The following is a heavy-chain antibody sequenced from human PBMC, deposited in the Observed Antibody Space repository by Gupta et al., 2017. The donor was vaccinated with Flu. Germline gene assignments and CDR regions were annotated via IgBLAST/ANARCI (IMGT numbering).Heavy chain of an antibody. CDR2: VYYTGTT. V-gene: IGHV4-31*02. CDR3: ARGDSSGYWYNWFDP. D-gene: IGHD3-22*01. Sequence: RQHPGKGLEWIWYVYYTGTTYYNPSLKSRVTVSIDTSRNQFSLKLSSVTAADTAVYYCARGDSSGYWYNWFDPWGQGSVVTVSS. J-gene: IGHJ5*02.